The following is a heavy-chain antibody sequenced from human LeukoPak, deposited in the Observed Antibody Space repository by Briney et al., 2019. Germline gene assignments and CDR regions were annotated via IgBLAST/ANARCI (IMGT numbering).Heavy chain of an antibody. D-gene: IGHD3-3*01. J-gene: IGHJ4*02. CDR2: ISGSGGST. CDR1: GFTFSSYA. V-gene: IGHV3-23*01. CDR3: AKERIPSYDFWSGYYSGFDY. Sequence: GGSLRLSCAASGFTFSSYAMSWVRQAPGKGLEWVSAISGSGGSTYYADSVKGRFTISRDNSKNTLYLQMNSLRAEDTAVYYCAKERIPSYDFWSGYYSGFDYWAREPWSPSPQ.